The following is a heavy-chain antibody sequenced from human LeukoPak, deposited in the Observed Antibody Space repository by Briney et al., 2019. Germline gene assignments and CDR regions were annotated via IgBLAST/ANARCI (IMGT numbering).Heavy chain of an antibody. V-gene: IGHV4-59*05. CDR1: GGSISSYY. D-gene: IGHD4-17*01. J-gene: IGHJ3*02. CDR2: IYYSGST. CDR3: ARYDYGDTVDAFDI. Sequence: SETLSLTCTVSGGSISSYYWSWIRQPPGKGLEWIGSIYYSGSTYYNPSLKSRVTISVDTSKNQFSLKLSSVTAADTAVYYCARYDYGDTVDAFDIWGQGTMVTVSS.